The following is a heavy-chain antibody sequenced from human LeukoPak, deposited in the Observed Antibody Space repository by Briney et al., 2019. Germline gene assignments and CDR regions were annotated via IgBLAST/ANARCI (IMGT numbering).Heavy chain of an antibody. V-gene: IGHV4-38-2*02. CDR1: GYSISSDDY. J-gene: IGHJ4*02. D-gene: IGHD3-9*01. CDR3: AKVGGLSGARYFDC. CDR2: IYHSGTT. Sequence: SETLSPTCSVFGYSISSDDYWGWIRPPPGKGREWIASIYHSGTTYYNPSLKSRVTISVDTSKNQFSLSLNSVTAADTAIYYCAKVGGLSGARYFDCWGQGTLVTVSS.